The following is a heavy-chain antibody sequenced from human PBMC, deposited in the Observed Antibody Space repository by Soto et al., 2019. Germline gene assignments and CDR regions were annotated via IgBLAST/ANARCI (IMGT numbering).Heavy chain of an antibody. CDR1: GFTFSDYY. CDR2: LSSSGSTI. Sequence: QVQLVESGGGLVKPGGSLRLSCAASGFTFSDYYMSWIRQAPGKGLEWVSYLSSSGSTINYADSVKGRFTIPRDNDKNTLYLQMNSLRAEDTAVYYCARYKRTRYYYDSSAYYYDYYDGMDVWGQGTTVTVSS. CDR3: ARYKRTRYYYDSSAYYYDYYDGMDV. V-gene: IGHV3-11*01. J-gene: IGHJ6*02. D-gene: IGHD3-22*01.